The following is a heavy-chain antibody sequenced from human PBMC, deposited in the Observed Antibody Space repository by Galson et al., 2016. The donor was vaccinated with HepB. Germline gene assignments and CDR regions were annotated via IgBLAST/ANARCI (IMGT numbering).Heavy chain of an antibody. J-gene: IGHJ4*02. CDR2: IWHDGSSK. CDR1: GFTFSSYG. CDR3: ATTRLLDN. V-gene: IGHV3-33*01. Sequence: AASGFTFSSYGMHRGRQAPGKGLEWVAVIWHDGSSKYYADPVKGRFTISRDNSKNMLYLQMNSLRAEDTALYYCATTRLLDNWGQGILVTVSS.